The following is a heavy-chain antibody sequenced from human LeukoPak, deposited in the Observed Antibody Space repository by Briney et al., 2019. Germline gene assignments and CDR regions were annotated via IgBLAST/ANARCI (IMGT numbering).Heavy chain of an antibody. CDR2: INPNSGGT. CDR1: GYTFTGYY. Sequence: ASVKVSCKASGYTFTGYYMHWVRQAPGQGLEWMGWINPNSGGTNYAQKFQGRVTMTRDTSISTAYMELSRLRSDDTAVYYCARDSRIAARRFSGWFDPWGQGTLVTVSS. CDR3: ARDSRIAARRFSGWFDP. V-gene: IGHV1-2*02. J-gene: IGHJ5*02. D-gene: IGHD6-6*01.